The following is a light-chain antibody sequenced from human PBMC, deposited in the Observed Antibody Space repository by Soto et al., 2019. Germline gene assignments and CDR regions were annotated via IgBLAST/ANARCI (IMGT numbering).Light chain of an antibody. CDR1: SSDVGGYNY. V-gene: IGLV2-14*03. CDR3: SSYTSSSTSYV. J-gene: IGLJ1*01. CDR2: DVT. Sequence: QSVLTQPASVSGSPGQSITISCTGTSSDVGGYNYVSWYQQHPGKAPKLIIYDVTNRPSGVSYRFSASKSGNTASLTISGLQAEDEADSYCSSYTSSSTSYVFGAGTKVTVL.